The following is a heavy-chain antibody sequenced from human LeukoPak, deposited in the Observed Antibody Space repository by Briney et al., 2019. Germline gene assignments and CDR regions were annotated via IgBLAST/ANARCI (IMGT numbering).Heavy chain of an antibody. J-gene: IGHJ5*02. CDR2: IYYSGST. V-gene: IGHV4-39*01. D-gene: IGHD2-15*01. Sequence: SETLSLTCTVSGGSISGSSYYWGWIRQPPGKGLEWIGSIYYSGSTYYNPSLKSRVTISVDTSKNQFSLKLSSVTAADTAVYYCARHSCSGGSCFLDPWGQGTLVTVSS. CDR3: ARHSCSGGSCFLDP. CDR1: GGSISGSSYY.